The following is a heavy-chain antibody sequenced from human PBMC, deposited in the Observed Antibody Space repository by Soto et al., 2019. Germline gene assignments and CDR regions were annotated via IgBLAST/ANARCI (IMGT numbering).Heavy chain of an antibody. V-gene: IGHV3-33*01. CDR3: ARDRYSTPTPGMDV. Sequence: PGGSLRLSCAASGFTFSNDGIQWVRQARGKGLEWVATIWYDGSNKYYADSVKGRFTISRDNSKNTVYLQMNSLRAEDSAVYYCARDRYSTPTPGMDVWGQGTTVTVSS. J-gene: IGHJ6*02. CDR2: IWYDGSNK. D-gene: IGHD4-4*01. CDR1: GFTFSNDG.